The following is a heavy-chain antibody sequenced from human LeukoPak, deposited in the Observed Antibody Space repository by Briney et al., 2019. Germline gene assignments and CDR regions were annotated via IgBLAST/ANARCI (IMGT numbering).Heavy chain of an antibody. CDR1: GGSISGYY. CDR2: IYYSGST. D-gene: IGHD3-10*01. CDR3: ARHHYASGTHTPYYFDF. V-gene: IGHV4-59*01. J-gene: IGHJ4*02. Sequence: SETLSLTCTVSGGSISGYYWSWIRQPPGTGLEWIGYIYYSGSTNYNPSLKSRVTMSVDTSKSQFSLNLSSVTAADTALYYCARHHYASGTHTPYYFDFWGQGTLVTVSS.